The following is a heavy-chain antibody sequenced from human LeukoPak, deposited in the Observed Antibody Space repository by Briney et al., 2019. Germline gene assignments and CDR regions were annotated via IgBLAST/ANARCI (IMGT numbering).Heavy chain of an antibody. Sequence: GGSLRLSCAVSGLTFSNYWMHWVRQAPGKGLEWVSLIYTDGRTTFYADSVQGRFTISRDNARNTLYLQMNSLRAGDTAVYYCASLSGSRGSAFDTWGQGTMVTVSS. CDR1: GLTFSNYW. CDR2: IYTDGRTT. CDR3: ASLSGSRGSAFDT. D-gene: IGHD1-26*01. V-gene: IGHV3-74*01. J-gene: IGHJ3*02.